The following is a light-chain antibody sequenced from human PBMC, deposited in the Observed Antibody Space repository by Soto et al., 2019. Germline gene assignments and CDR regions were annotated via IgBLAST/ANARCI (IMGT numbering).Light chain of an antibody. Sequence: QSALTQPASVSGSPGQSITISCTGTNSDVGAFNFVFWYQQHPGKAPKLIIYEVSNRPSGASNRCSGSKSGNTASLTISGLQAEDEADYYCTSYTSTSHYVFGTGTKLTVL. CDR3: TSYTSTSHYV. J-gene: IGLJ1*01. V-gene: IGLV2-14*01. CDR1: NSDVGAFNF. CDR2: EVS.